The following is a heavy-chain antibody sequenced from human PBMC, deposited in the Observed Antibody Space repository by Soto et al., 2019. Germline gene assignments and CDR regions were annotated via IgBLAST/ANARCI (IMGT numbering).Heavy chain of an antibody. D-gene: IGHD2-2*01. J-gene: IGHJ4*02. V-gene: IGHV4-34*01. CDR3: ARALVVVPAAMGPPFDY. CDR2: INHSGST. CDR1: GGSFSGYY. Sequence: ETLSLTCAVYGGSFSGYYWSWIRQPPGKGLEWIGEINHSGSTNYNPSLKSRVTISVDTSKNQFSLKLSSVTAADTAVYYCARALVVVPAAMGPPFDYWGQGTLVTVSS.